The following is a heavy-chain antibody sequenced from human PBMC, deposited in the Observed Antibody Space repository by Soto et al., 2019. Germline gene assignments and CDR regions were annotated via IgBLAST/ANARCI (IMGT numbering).Heavy chain of an antibody. J-gene: IGHJ5*02. CDR3: AKPAVAGTTGWFDP. CDR2: IKSKTDGGTT. D-gene: IGHD6-19*01. Sequence: GGSLRLSCAASGFTFSNAWMSWVRQAPGKGLEWVGRIKSKTDGGTTDYAAPVKGRFTISRDDSKNTLYLQMNSLRAEDTAVYYCAKPAVAGTTGWFDPWGQGTLVTVSS. CDR1: GFTFSNAW. V-gene: IGHV3-15*01.